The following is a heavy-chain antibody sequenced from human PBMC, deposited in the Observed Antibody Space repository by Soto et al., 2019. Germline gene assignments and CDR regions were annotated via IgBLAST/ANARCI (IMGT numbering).Heavy chain of an antibody. CDR3: ARDRAGYYSHFVY. D-gene: IGHD3-22*01. CDR1: RGTFTNYA. V-gene: IGHV1-69*01. Sequence: QVYLVQSGAEVKKPGSSVKVSCKALRGTFTNYAFSWVRQAPGQGLEWMGGIMPFFGSGKYAQKFQGRIKITADESTSSVYLELTSLRSEDTAVYYCARDRAGYYSHFVYWGQGTLVTVSS. J-gene: IGHJ4*02. CDR2: IMPFFGSG.